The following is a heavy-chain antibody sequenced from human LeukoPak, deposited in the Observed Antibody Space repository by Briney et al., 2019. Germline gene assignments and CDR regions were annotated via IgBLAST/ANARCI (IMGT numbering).Heavy chain of an antibody. CDR1: GGSFSGYY. CDR2: INHSGST. Sequence: SETLSLTCAVYGGSFSGYYWSWIRQPPGKGLEWIGEINHSGSTNYNPSLKSRVTISVDTSKNQFSLKLSSVTAADTAVYYCFVTTEQYYFDYRGQGTLVTVSS. CDR3: FVTTEQYYFDY. J-gene: IGHJ4*02. D-gene: IGHD4-4*01. V-gene: IGHV4-34*01.